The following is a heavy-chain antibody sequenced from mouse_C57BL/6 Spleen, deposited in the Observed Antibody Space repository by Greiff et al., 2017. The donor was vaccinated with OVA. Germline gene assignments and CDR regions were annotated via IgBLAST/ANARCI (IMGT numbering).Heavy chain of an antibody. J-gene: IGHJ4*01. CDR1: GFTFSSYA. D-gene: IGHD1-1*01. V-gene: IGHV5-9-1*02. CDR2: ISSGGDYI. Sequence: EVMLVESGEGLVKPGGSLKLSCAASGFTFSSYAMSWVRQTPEKRLEWVAYISSGGDYIYYADTVKGRFTISRDNARNTLYLQMSSLKSEDTAMYYCTRVSSSPYYYAMDYWGQGTSVTVSS. CDR3: TRVSSSPYYYAMDY.